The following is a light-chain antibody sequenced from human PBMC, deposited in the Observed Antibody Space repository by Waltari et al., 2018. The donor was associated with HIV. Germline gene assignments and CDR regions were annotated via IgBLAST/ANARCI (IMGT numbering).Light chain of an antibody. J-gene: IGLJ1*01. Sequence: QSVLTQPPSVSGAPGQRVTISCTGSSSNIGAGYHVHWYQQLPGTAPKLLIYGNSNRPSWVPDRFSGSKAGTSASLAITWLQAEDEADYHCQSHDSSLSGYVFGTGTKVTVL. V-gene: IGLV1-40*01. CDR3: QSHDSSLSGYV. CDR2: GNS. CDR1: SSNIGAGYH.